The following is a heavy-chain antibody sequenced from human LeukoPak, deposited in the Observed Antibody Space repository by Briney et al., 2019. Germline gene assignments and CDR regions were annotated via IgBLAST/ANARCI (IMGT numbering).Heavy chain of an antibody. V-gene: IGHV4-38-2*02. Sequence: SETLSLTCSVSTYSISSGYYWGRIRQPPGKGLEWIGSIYHSGSSSYYNPSLKSRVVMSVDASKNQFYLKLGSVTAADTAVYYCVRVASRAVAADFFDYWGQGTLVTVSS. CDR3: VRVASRAVAADFFDY. CDR2: IYHSGSSS. J-gene: IGHJ4*02. D-gene: IGHD6-19*01. CDR1: TYSISSGYY.